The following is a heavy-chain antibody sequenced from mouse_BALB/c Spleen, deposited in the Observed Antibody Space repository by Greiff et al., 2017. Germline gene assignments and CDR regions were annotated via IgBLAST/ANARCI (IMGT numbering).Heavy chain of an antibody. CDR2: ISDGGSYT. D-gene: IGHD2-4*01. Sequence: EVKLVESGGGLVKPGGSLKLSCAASGFTFSDYYMYWVRQTPEKRLEWVATISDGGSYTYYPDSVKGRFTISRDNAKNNLYLQMSSLKSEDTAMYYCASPPYDYDRFAYWGQGTLVTVSA. CDR3: ASPPYDYDRFAY. CDR1: GFTFSDYY. V-gene: IGHV5-4*02. J-gene: IGHJ3*01.